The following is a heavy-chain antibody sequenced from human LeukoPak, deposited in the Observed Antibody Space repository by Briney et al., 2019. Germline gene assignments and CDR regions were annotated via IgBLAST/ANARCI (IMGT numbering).Heavy chain of an antibody. CDR3: SREGPTGEFLGDY. CDR1: GYTFTSQG. Sequence: VASVKVSCKASGYTFTSQGVSWVRQAPAQGLEWMGWISAYNSNTNYAQKFQGRVTWNTDTSTSTVYMELRSLRSDDTDVYYCSREGPTGEFLGDYWGQGTLVTVSS. V-gene: IGHV1-18*01. CDR2: ISAYNSNT. D-gene: IGHD1-1*01. J-gene: IGHJ4*02.